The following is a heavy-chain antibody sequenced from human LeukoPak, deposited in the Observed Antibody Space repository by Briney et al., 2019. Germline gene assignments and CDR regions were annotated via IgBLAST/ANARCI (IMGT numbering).Heavy chain of an antibody. J-gene: IGHJ4*02. CDR3: ARRTYYYGSGSPLGY. V-gene: IGHV1-69*06. D-gene: IGHD3-10*01. Sequence: SVKVACKASGGTFSSYAISWVRQAPGQGLEWMGGIIPIFGTANYAQKFQGRVTITADKSTSTAYMELSSLRSEDTAVYYCARRTYYYGSGSPLGYWGQGTLVTVSS. CDR2: IIPIFGTA. CDR1: GGTFSSYA.